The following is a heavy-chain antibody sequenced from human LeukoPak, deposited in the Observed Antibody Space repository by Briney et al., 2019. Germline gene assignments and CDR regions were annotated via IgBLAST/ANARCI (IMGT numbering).Heavy chain of an antibody. CDR1: GGSISSSYYY. D-gene: IGHD3-22*01. V-gene: IGHV4-39*02. CDR3: ARDHYDSSGYFLGNDY. J-gene: IGHJ4*02. CDR2: IYYSGST. Sequence: SETLSLTCTVSGGSISSSYYYWGWIRQPPGKGLEWIGSIYYSGSTYYNPSLKSRVTISVDTSKNQFSLKLSSVTAADTAVYYCARDHYDSSGYFLGNDYWGQGIQVTVSS.